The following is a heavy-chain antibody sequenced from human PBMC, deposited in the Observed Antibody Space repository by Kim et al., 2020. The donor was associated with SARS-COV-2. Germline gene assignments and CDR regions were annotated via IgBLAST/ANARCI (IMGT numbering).Heavy chain of an antibody. D-gene: IGHD1-26*01. V-gene: IGHV7-4-1*02. J-gene: IGHJ5*02. CDR1: GYPFNNYA. CDR2: INTNTGSP. CDR3: VHYRDHNWFGP. Sequence: ASVKVSCKASGYPFNNYAMNWVRQAPGQGLEWMGWINTNTGSPRYAQGFTGRFVFSLDISVSTAYLQISSLKAEDTAVYYCVHYRDHNWFGPWGQGTLVTVSS.